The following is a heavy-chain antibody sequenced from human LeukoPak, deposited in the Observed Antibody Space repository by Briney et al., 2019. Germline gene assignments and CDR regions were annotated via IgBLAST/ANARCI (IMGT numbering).Heavy chain of an antibody. Sequence: GGSLRLSCAASGFTFDDYGMSWVRQALGKGLEWVSGSNWNGGSTGYADSVKGRFTISRDNAKNSLYLQMNSLRAEDTALYYCARDRAAGYYFDYWGQGTLVTVSS. CDR2: SNWNGGST. CDR1: GFTFDDYG. V-gene: IGHV3-20*04. J-gene: IGHJ4*02. D-gene: IGHD6-13*01. CDR3: ARDRAAGYYFDY.